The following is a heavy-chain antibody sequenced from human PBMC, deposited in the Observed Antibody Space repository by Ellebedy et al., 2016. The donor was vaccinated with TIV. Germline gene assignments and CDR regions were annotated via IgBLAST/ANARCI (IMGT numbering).Heavy chain of an antibody. CDR2: MNPNSGNT. CDR3: ASSRYDSRQGAFDI. Sequence: ASVKVSCXASGYTFTSYDINWVRQATGQGLEWMGWMNPNSGNTGYAQKFQGRVTMTRNTSISTAYMELSSLRSEDTAVYYCASSRYDSRQGAFDIWGQGTMVTVSS. CDR1: GYTFTSYD. D-gene: IGHD3-22*01. J-gene: IGHJ3*02. V-gene: IGHV1-8*01.